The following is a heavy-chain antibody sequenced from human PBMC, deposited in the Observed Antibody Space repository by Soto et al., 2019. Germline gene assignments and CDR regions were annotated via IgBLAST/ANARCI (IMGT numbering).Heavy chain of an antibody. CDR1: GDSINSTSYY. V-gene: IGHV4-39*01. CDR2: IYFSGST. CDR3: ARQRIVAAGTFVDY. D-gene: IGHD6-13*01. Sequence: SETLSLTCIVSGDSINSTSYYWGWIRQPPGQGLEWIASIYFSGSTYNNPSLKSRLTVSVDTSKSQFSLKLSSVTAADTALYYCARQRIVAAGTFVDYWGQGSLVTVSS. J-gene: IGHJ4*02.